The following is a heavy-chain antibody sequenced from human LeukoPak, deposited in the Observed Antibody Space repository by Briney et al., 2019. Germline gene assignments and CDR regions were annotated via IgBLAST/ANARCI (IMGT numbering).Heavy chain of an antibody. D-gene: IGHD5-18*01. CDR3: AKITWIQLWLPFDY. J-gene: IGHJ4*02. V-gene: IGHV4-34*12. CDR2: IFYSGST. Sequence: SETLSLTCAVYGGSFSGYYWSWIRQPPGKGLEWIGSIFYSGSTYYNPSLTSRVTISVDTSKNQFSLSLSSVTAADTAVYYCAKITWIQLWLPFDYWGQGTLVTVSS. CDR1: GGSFSGYY.